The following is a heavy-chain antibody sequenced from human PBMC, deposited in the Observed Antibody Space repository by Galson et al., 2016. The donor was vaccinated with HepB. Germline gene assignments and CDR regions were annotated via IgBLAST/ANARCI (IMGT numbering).Heavy chain of an antibody. J-gene: IGHJ6*02. CDR3: ARASVQYYYGMDI. CDR1: GGTLSTYA. CDR2: IIPMLGTV. Sequence: SVKVSCKAPGGTLSTYAITWVRQAPGQGLEWMGGIIPMLGTVNYAQKFQGRVTVTAAESTGTAYMELSSLRSEDTGIYYCARASVQYYYGMDIWGQGTTVTVSS. V-gene: IGHV1-69*13.